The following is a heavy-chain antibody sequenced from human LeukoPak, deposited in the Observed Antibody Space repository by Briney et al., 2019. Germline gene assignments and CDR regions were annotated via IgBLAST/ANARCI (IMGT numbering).Heavy chain of an antibody. J-gene: IGHJ4*02. V-gene: IGHV4-4*07. CDR2: IYTNGST. Sequence: SETLSLTCTVSGGSISSYYWSWIRQPAGKGLEWIGRIYTNGSTNYNPSLKSRVTMSVDTSKNQFSLKLSSVTAADTAVYYCARARRYSSGWYQRGYYFDYWGQGTLVTVSS. D-gene: IGHD6-19*01. CDR3: ARARRYSSGWYQRGYYFDY. CDR1: GGSISSYY.